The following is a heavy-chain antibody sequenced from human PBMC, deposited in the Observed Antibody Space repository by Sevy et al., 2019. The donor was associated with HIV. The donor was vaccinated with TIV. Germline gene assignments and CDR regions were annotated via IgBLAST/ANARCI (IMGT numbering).Heavy chain of an antibody. V-gene: IGHV3-23*01. CDR3: TKEEAYTEATSYYFDY. D-gene: IGHD5-12*01. Sequence: GGSLRLSCAASGFTFSNYAMSWVRQAPGKGLEWVSGISVSAYNTYYADSVKGRFTISRDNSKNSLYLQMNSLRAEDTAVYYCTKEEAYTEATSYYFDYWGQGTLVTVSS. J-gene: IGHJ4*02. CDR2: ISVSAYNT. CDR1: GFTFSNYA.